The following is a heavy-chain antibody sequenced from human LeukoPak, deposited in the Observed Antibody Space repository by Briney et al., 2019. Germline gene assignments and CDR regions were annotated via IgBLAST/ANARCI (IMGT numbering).Heavy chain of an antibody. D-gene: IGHD3-10*01. CDR3: ARALWFGGLPDAFDI. CDR1: GGSISSYY. J-gene: IGHJ3*02. CDR2: IYTSGRS. V-gene: IGHV4-4*07. Sequence: SETLSLTCTISGGSISSYYWSWVRQPAGKGLEWVGRIYTSGRSNYNPSLKSRVTMSVDTSKNQFSLNLTSVTAADTAVYYCARALWFGGLPDAFDIWGQGTMVTVSS.